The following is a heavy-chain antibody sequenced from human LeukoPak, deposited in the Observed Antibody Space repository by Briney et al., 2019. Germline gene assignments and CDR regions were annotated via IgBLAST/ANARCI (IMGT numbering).Heavy chain of an antibody. D-gene: IGHD1-1*01. CDR1: GFTFSSYE. CDR3: AKDLQGWNEDLGAFDI. CDR2: ISSSGSTI. Sequence: PGGSLRLSCAASGFTFSSYEMNWVRQAPGKGLEWVSYISSSGSTIYYADSVKGRFTISRDNAKNSLYLQMNSLRAEDTAVYYCAKDLQGWNEDLGAFDIWGQGTMVTVSS. V-gene: IGHV3-48*03. J-gene: IGHJ3*02.